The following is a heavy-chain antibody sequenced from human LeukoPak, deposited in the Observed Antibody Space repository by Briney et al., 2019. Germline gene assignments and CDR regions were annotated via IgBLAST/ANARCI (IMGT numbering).Heavy chain of an antibody. J-gene: IGHJ5*02. CDR2: IYYSGST. D-gene: IGHD2-2*01. CDR3: ARDPKYCSSTSCYYWFDP. Sequence: SETLSLTCTVSGGSISSYYWGWIRQPPGKGLEWIGSIYYSGSTYYNPSLKSRVTISVDTSKNQFSLKLSSVTAADTAVYYCARDPKYCSSTSCYYWFDPWGQGTLVTVSS. V-gene: IGHV4-39*07. CDR1: GGSISSYY.